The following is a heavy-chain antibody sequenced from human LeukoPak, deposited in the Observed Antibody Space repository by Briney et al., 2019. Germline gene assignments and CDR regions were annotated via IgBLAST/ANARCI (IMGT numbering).Heavy chain of an antibody. V-gene: IGHV4-39*01. Sequence: SETLSLTCTVSGGSISSSSYYWGWIRQPPGKGLEWIGSIYYSGSTYYNPSLKSRVTISVDTSKNQFSLKLSSVTAADTAVYYCARHSTYYYGSGSYYNRGNWFDPWGQGTLVTVSS. D-gene: IGHD3-10*01. CDR3: ARHSTYYYGSGSYYNRGNWFDP. J-gene: IGHJ5*02. CDR2: IYYSGST. CDR1: GGSISSSSYY.